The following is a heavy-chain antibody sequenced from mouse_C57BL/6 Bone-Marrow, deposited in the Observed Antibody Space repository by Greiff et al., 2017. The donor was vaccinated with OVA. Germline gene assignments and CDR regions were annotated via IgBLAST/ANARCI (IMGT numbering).Heavy chain of an antibody. CDR3: ARERVYYYGSSSTPDWYFDV. CDR1: GYTFTSYW. Sequence: QVQLQQPGAELVRPGSSVKLSCKASGYTFTSYWMHWVKQRPIQGLEWIGNIDPSDSETHYNQKFKDKATLTVDKSSSTAYMPLSSLTSEDSAVYYCARERVYYYGSSSTPDWYFDVWGTGTTVTVAS. CDR2: IDPSDSET. D-gene: IGHD1-1*01. J-gene: IGHJ1*03. V-gene: IGHV1-52*01.